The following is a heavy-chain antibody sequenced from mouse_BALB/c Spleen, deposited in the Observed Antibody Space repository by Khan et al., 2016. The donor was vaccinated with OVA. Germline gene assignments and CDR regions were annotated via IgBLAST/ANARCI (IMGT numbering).Heavy chain of an antibody. Sequence: EVELVESGGGLVKPGGSLKLSCAASGFTFSNYAMSWVRQTPEKRLEWVATISSGGSYTYYPDSVQGRFTISRDNARNTLSLQMRSLRSEDTAIFYCEREVFSTVVAARIAYWGQGTVVTVSA. V-gene: IGHV5-9-3*01. CDR2: ISSGGSYT. J-gene: IGHJ3*01. D-gene: IGHD1-1*01. CDR1: GFTFSNYA. CDR3: EREVFSTVVAARIAY.